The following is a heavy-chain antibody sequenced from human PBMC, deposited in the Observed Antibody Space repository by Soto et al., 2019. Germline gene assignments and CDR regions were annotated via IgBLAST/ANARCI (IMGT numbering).Heavy chain of an antibody. CDR2: IIAIFGTA. D-gene: IGHD1-26*01. Sequence: QVQLVQSGAEVTKPGSSVKVSCKASGGTFSSYSINWVRRAPGQGLEWMGEIIAIFGTANYAQKFQGRVTITADESTSTAYMELSSLRSEDTAVYYCARDGGRHSGGIDYWGQGTLVTVSS. CDR1: GGTFSSYS. V-gene: IGHV1-69*01. J-gene: IGHJ4*02. CDR3: ARDGGRHSGGIDY.